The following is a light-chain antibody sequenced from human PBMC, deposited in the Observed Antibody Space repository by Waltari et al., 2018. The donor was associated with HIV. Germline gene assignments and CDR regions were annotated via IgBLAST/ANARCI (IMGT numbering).Light chain of an antibody. V-gene: IGKV3-11*01. CDR2: DAS. Sequence: EIVLTQSPATLSLSPGERATLSCRASQSVSSYLAWYQQKPGQAPRLLIYDASNRATGIPARVSGSGSWTDFTLTISSLEPEDFAVYYCQQRSNWPSLTFGGGTKVEIK. J-gene: IGKJ4*01. CDR3: QQRSNWPSLT. CDR1: QSVSSY.